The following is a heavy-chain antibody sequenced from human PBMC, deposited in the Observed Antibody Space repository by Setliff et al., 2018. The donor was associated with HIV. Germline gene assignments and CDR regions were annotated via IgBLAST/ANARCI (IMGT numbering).Heavy chain of an antibody. Sequence: ASVKVSCKASGYTFTSYGISWVRPAPGQGLEWMGWISAYTGNTDYAQKCHGRVSMTTDSYTSTGYMDLTSLRSDDTAVYYCARRRRSSDDSFDFWGQGTLVTVSS. CDR2: ISAYTGNT. V-gene: IGHV1-18*01. CDR3: ARRRRSSDDSFDF. D-gene: IGHD1-26*01. CDR1: GYTFTSYG. J-gene: IGHJ3*01.